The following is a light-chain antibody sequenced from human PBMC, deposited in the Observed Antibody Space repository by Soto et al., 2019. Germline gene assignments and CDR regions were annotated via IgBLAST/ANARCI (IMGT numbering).Light chain of an antibody. CDR2: AAY. Sequence: AIRMTQSPSSLSASTGDRVTITCRASQGISSYLAWYQQKPGKAPKLLIYAAYNLQSGVPSRFSGSRSGTDFTLTISCLQSEDFATYYCQQYYSYPRTFGQGTKVDIK. J-gene: IGKJ1*01. CDR3: QQYYSYPRT. V-gene: IGKV1-8*01. CDR1: QGISSY.